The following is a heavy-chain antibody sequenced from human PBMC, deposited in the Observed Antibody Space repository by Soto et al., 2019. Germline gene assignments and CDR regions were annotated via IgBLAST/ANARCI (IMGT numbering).Heavy chain of an antibody. D-gene: IGHD3-9*01. CDR1: GFTFSSYA. J-gene: IGHJ4*02. Sequence: EVQLLESGGGLVQPGGSLRLSCAASGFTFSSYAMSWVRQAPGKGLEWVSAISGSGGSTYYADSVKGRFTISRDNSKNTLYLQMNSLRAEDTAVYYCAKTCIDILTGYYTFDYWGQGTLVTVSS. CDR3: AKTCIDILTGYYTFDY. V-gene: IGHV3-23*01. CDR2: ISGSGGST.